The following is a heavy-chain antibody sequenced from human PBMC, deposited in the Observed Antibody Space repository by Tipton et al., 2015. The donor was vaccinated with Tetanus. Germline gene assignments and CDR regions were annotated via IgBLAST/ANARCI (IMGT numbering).Heavy chain of an antibody. J-gene: IGHJ5*02. V-gene: IGHV3-48*02. CDR1: GFTFSSYN. CDR2: ISGTGTTV. Sequence: SLRLSCAASGFTFSSYNMNWVRQAPGKGLEWVSHISGTGTTVDYADSVKGRFTISRDNAKNSLYLQMNSLRDGDTAIYYCARDFRPIFGVAQPFDPWGQGILVSVSS. CDR3: ARDFRPIFGVAQPFDP. D-gene: IGHD3-3*01.